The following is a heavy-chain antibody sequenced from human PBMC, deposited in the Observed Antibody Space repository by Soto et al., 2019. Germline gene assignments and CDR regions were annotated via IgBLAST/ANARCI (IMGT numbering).Heavy chain of an antibody. CDR1: GGTFSSYA. CDR3: ARIHPATDDSEGP. D-gene: IGHD2-21*02. J-gene: IGHJ5*02. Sequence: ASVKVSCKTSGGTFSSYAISWVRQAPGQGLEWMGGIVPIVDTATYAQKFQGRVTITADESTSTAYMELSSLRSEDTAVYYCARIHPATDDSEGPWGQGTLVTVSS. V-gene: IGHV1-69*13. CDR2: IVPIVDTA.